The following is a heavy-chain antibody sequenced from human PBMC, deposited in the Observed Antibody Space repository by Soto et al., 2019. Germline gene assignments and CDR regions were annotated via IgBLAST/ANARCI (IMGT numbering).Heavy chain of an antibody. D-gene: IGHD3-3*01. V-gene: IGHV4-61*01. CDR1: GGSVSSGSYY. Sequence: SETLSLTCTASGGSVSSGSYYRSWIRHPPGKGLEWIGYIYYSGSTNYNPSLKSRVTISVDTSKNQFSLKLSSVTAADTAVYYCARGGRFLEWLLPSVLDYWGQGPLVT. J-gene: IGHJ4*02. CDR3: ARGGRFLEWLLPSVLDY. CDR2: IYYSGST.